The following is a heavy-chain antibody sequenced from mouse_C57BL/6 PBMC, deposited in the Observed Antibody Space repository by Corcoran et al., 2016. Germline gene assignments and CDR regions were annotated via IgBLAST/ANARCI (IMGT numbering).Heavy chain of an antibody. J-gene: IGHJ2*01. CDR2: IYPRSGNT. Sequence: QVQLQQPGAELARPGASVKLSCKASGYTFTSYGISWVKQRTGQGLEWIGEIYPRSGNTYYNEKVKGKATLTADKSSSTAYMELRSLTSEDSAVYGCARRDDYAPFDYWGQGTTLTVSS. V-gene: IGHV1-81*01. CDR1: GYTFTSYG. D-gene: IGHD2-4*01. CDR3: ARRDDYAPFDY.